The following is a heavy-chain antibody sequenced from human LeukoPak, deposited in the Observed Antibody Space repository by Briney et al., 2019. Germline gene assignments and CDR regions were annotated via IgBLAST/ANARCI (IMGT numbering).Heavy chain of an antibody. CDR3: AKDRHAYSSGWYYFDY. Sequence: HPGRSLRLSCAASGFTFSSYGMHWVRQAPGKGLEWVAVISYDGSNKYYADSVKGRFTISRDNSKNMLYLQMNSLRAEDTAVYYCAKDRHAYSSGWYYFDYWGQGTLVTVSS. D-gene: IGHD6-19*01. CDR2: ISYDGSNK. J-gene: IGHJ4*02. CDR1: GFTFSSYG. V-gene: IGHV3-30*18.